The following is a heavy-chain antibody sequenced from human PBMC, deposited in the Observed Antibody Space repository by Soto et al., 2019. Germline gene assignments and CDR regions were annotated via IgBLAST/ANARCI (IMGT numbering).Heavy chain of an antibody. J-gene: IGHJ4*02. CDR3: AKGCGGDCYSGVQY. CDR1: GFTFSSSA. Sequence: EVQLLESGRGLVQPGGSLRLSCVASGFTFSSSAMSWVRQAPGKGLEWVSSISNSGGSTYYADSVKGRFTISRDNSKNTLYLQMNSLQAEDTAVHYCAKGCGGDCYSGVQYWGQGTLVTVSS. CDR2: ISNSGGST. D-gene: IGHD2-21*02. V-gene: IGHV3-23*01.